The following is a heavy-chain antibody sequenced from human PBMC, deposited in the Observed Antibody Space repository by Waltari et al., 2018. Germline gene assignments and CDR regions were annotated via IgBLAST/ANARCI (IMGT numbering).Heavy chain of an antibody. J-gene: IGHJ4*02. CDR1: GFTFDDYA. V-gene: IGHV3-9*01. D-gene: IGHD6-19*01. Sequence: EVQLVESGGGLVQPGRSLRLSCAASGFTFDDYAMHWVRQAPGKGLEWVSGSSWNSGSIGYADSVKGRFTSSRDNAKNSLYLQMNSLRAEDTAVYYCASAGGSGWYYDYWGQGTLVTVSS. CDR2: SSWNSGSI. CDR3: ASAGGSGWYYDY.